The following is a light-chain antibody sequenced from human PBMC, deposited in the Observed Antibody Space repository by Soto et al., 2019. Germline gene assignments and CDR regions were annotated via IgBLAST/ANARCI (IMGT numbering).Light chain of an antibody. V-gene: IGLV1-40*01. CDR3: PSYGSSLSPDV. J-gene: IGLJ1*01. CDR2: GNS. Sequence: QSVLTQPPSVSGAPGQRVTISCTGSSSNIGAGYDVHWYQQLPGTAPKLLIYGNSNRPSGVPDRFSGSKSGTSASLAITGLQAEDEADYYCPSYGSSLSPDVFGTGTKVTGL. CDR1: SSNIGAGYD.